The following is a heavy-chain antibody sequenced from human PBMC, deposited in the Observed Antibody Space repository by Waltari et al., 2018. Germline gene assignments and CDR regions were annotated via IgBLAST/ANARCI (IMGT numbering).Heavy chain of an antibody. CDR3: ARDFGATMVRGVIWHVMDV. Sequence: QVQLVQSGAEVKKPGASVKVSCKASGYTFTSYDINWVRQATGQGLEWMGWMNPNSGNTGYAQKFQGRVTITRNTSISTAYMELSSLRSEDTAVYYCARDFGATMVRGVIWHVMDVWGKGTTVTVSS. J-gene: IGHJ6*03. V-gene: IGHV1-8*03. D-gene: IGHD3-10*01. CDR2: MNPNSGNT. CDR1: GYTFTSYD.